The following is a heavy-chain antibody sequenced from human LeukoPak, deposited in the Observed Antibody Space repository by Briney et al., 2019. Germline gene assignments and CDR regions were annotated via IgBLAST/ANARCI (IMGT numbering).Heavy chain of an antibody. CDR3: ARDMYYDFWSGHYDY. CDR1: GFTFADYG. J-gene: IGHJ4*02. V-gene: IGHV3-7*01. Sequence: GGPLRLSCAASGFTFADYGMSWVRQAPGKGLEWVANIKQDGSEKYYVDSVKGRFTISRDNAKNSLYLQMNSLRAEDTAVYYCARDMYYDFWSGHYDYWGQGTLVTVSS. D-gene: IGHD3-3*01. CDR2: IKQDGSEK.